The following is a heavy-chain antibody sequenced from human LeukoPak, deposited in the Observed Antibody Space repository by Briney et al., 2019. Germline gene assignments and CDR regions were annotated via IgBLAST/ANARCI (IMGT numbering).Heavy chain of an antibody. J-gene: IGHJ4*02. V-gene: IGHV3-64*01. D-gene: IGHD3-10*01. CDR2: ISTNGGST. CDR1: GFTFSEYS. CDR3: ARGFRYYGSGIDY. Sequence: PGGSLRLSCAASGFTFSEYSMHWVRQAPGTGLEYVSAISTNGGSTYYANSVKGRFTISRDDPKNTLDLQMGSLRPEDMAVYYCARGFRYYGSGIDYWGQGTLVTVSS.